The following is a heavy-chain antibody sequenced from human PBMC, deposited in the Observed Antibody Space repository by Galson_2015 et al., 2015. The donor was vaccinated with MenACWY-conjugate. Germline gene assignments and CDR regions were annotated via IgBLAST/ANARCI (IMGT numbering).Heavy chain of an antibody. CDR1: GFTFSTYS. D-gene: IGHD3-10*01. CDR3: ARDRGVSGSYYVIDY. V-gene: IGHV3-48*04. CDR2: ISSSSGTI. J-gene: IGHJ4*02. Sequence: SLRLSCAASGFTFSTYSMNWVRQAPGKGLEWVSYISSSSGTIYYADSVKGRFTISRDNAENSLYLQMNSLRAEDTAVYYCARDRGVSGSYYVIDYWGQGTLVTVSS.